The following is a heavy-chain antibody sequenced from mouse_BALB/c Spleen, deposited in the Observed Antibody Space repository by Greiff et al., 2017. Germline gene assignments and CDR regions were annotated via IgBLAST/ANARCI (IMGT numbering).Heavy chain of an antibody. CDR2: ISSGGST. Sequence: DVMLVESGGGLVKPGGSLKLSCAASGFTFSSYAMSWVRQTPEKRLEWVASISSGGSTYYPDSVKGRFTISRDNARNILYLQMSSLRSEDTAMYYCARGLLYYGSSLYYFDYWGQGTTLTVSS. CDR3: ARGLLYYGSSLYYFDY. D-gene: IGHD1-1*01. CDR1: GFTFSSYA. J-gene: IGHJ2*01. V-gene: IGHV5-6-5*01.